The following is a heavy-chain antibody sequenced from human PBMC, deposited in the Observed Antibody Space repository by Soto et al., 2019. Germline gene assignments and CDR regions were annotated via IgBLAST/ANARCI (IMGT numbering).Heavy chain of an antibody. CDR3: ATSPYSSSSYFDY. J-gene: IGHJ4*02. CDR2: ISGSGGST. D-gene: IGHD6-6*01. CDR1: GFTFSSYA. Sequence: EVPLLESGGGLVQPGGSLRLSCAASGFTFSSYAMSWVRQAPGKGLEWVSAISGSGGSTYYADSVKGRFTISRDNSKNTLYLQMNSLRAEDTAVYYCATSPYSSSSYFDYWGQGTLVTVSS. V-gene: IGHV3-23*01.